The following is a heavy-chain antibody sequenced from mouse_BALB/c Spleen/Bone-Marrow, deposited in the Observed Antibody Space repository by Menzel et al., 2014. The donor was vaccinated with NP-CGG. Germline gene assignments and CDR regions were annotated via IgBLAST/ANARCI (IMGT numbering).Heavy chain of an antibody. CDR1: GYTFTSYW. V-gene: IGHV1S81*02. D-gene: IGHD2-12*01. Sequence: QVQLQQSGAELVKPGASVKLSCKASGYTFTSYWMHWVKQRPGQGLEWIGEINPSNGRTNYNEKFKTKATLTVDKSSSTAYMQLSSLTSEDSAVYYCVRWLLYYWGQGTTLTVSS. CDR3: VRWLLYY. J-gene: IGHJ2*01. CDR2: INPSNGRT.